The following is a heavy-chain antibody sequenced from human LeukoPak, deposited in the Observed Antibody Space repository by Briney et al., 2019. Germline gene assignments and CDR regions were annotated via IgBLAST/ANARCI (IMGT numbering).Heavy chain of an antibody. Sequence: PGGSLGLSCAASGFTFSRHAMSWVRQAPGKGLEWVSAIGGSGGSTYYADSAKGRFTISRDNSKNTLYLQMNSLRAEDTAVYYCAKGGLGNDYIDYWGQGTLVTVSS. V-gene: IGHV3-23*01. CDR2: IGGSGGST. CDR1: GFTFSRHA. D-gene: IGHD3-16*01. CDR3: AKGGLGNDYIDY. J-gene: IGHJ4*02.